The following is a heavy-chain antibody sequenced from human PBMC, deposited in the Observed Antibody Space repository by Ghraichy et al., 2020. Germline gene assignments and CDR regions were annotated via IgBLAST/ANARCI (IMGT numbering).Heavy chain of an antibody. Sequence: SETLSLTCAVYGGSFSGYYWSWIRQPPGKGLEWIGEINHSGSTNYNPSLKSRVTISVDTSKNQFSLKLSSVTAADTAVYYCARGSPVGRLVPQNWFDPWGQGTLVTVSS. D-gene: IGHD1-26*01. CDR1: GGSFSGYY. CDR2: INHSGST. CDR3: ARGSPVGRLVPQNWFDP. J-gene: IGHJ5*02. V-gene: IGHV4-34*01.